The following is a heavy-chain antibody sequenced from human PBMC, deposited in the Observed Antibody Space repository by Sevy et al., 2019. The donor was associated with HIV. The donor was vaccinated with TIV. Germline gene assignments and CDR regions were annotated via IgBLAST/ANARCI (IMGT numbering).Heavy chain of an antibody. CDR2: IYYSGST. CDR3: AGFSSWYSGGYYYYYGMDV. V-gene: IGHV4-59*13. J-gene: IGHJ6*02. D-gene: IGHD6-13*01. Sequence: SETLSLTCTVSGGSISSYYWSWIRQPPGKGLEWIGYIYYSGSTNYNPSLKSRVTISVDTSKNQFSLKLSSVTAADTAVYYCAGFSSWYSGGYYYYYGMDVWRQGTTVTVSS. CDR1: GGSISSYY.